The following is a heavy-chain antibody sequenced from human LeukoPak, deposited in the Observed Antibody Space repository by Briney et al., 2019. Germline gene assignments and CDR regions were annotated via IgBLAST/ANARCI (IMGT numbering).Heavy chain of an antibody. CDR1: GFTFSSYA. D-gene: IGHD7-27*01. V-gene: IGHV3-30-3*01. J-gene: IGHJ4*02. Sequence: PGRSLRLSCAASGFTFSSYAMHWVRQAPGKGLEWVAVISYDGSNKYYADSVKGRFTISRDNSKNTLYLQMNSLRAEDTAVYYCARDGEEGYFDYWGQGTLVTVSS. CDR2: ISYDGSNK. CDR3: ARDGEEGYFDY.